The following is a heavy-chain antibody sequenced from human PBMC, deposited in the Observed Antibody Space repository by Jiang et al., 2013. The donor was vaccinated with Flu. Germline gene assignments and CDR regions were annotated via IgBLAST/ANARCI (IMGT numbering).Heavy chain of an antibody. Sequence: SGAEVKKPGASVKVSCKASGDTFSSYALSWVRQAPGQGLEWMGRITPQNGDTKYAEKFQGRVTMTTDTSTSTAYMELRSLRSDDTAFYYCARGDFYYDSSGHLYVYYFDFWARERWSPSP. J-gene: IGHJ4*02. CDR1: GDTFSSYA. D-gene: IGHD3-22*01. V-gene: IGHV1-18*01. CDR2: ITPQNGDT. CDR3: ARGDFYYDSSGHLYVYYFDF.